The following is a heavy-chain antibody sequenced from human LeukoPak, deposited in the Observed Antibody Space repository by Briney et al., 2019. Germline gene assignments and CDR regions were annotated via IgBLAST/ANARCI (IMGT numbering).Heavy chain of an antibody. D-gene: IGHD5-24*01. CDR3: ARGGDDYNPIDY. Sequence: SETLSLTCTVSGGSISGYYWSWIRQPPGKGLEWIGYIYYSGSTYYNPSLKSRVTISVDRSKNQFSLKLSSVTAADTAVYYCARGGDDYNPIDYWGQGTLVTVSS. CDR2: IYYSGST. CDR1: GGSISGYY. J-gene: IGHJ4*02. V-gene: IGHV4-59*12.